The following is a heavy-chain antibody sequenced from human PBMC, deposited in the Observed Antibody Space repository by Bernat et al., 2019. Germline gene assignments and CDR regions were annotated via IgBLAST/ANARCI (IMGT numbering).Heavy chain of an antibody. J-gene: IGHJ4*02. V-gene: IGHV7-4-1*02. D-gene: IGHD5-12*01. CDR2: IDTNTGNP. CDR1: GYTFSSYA. CDR3: ARSTKDKSGFFDH. Sequence: QVQFVQSGAEVKKPGASVKVSCKASGYTFSSYAMHWVRQAPGQSLEWMGWIDTNTGNPTYAQGFTGRFVFSLDTSVSTTYLQISSLKAEDTAVFYCARSTKDKSGFFDHWGQGTLATVSS.